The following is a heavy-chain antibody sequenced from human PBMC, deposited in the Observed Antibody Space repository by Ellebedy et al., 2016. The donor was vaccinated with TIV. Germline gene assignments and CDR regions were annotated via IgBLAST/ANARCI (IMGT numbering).Heavy chain of an antibody. Sequence: SQTLSLTXXISGDSVSSNSAAWNWIRQSPSRGLEWLGRTYYRSKWYNDYAVSVKSRITINPDTSKNQFSLQLNSVTPEDTAVYYCARDWVREDYDFWSGHDYWGQGTLVTVSS. CDR3: ARDWVREDYDFWSGHDY. J-gene: IGHJ4*02. D-gene: IGHD3-3*01. V-gene: IGHV6-1*01. CDR2: TYYRSKWYN. CDR1: GDSVSSNSAA.